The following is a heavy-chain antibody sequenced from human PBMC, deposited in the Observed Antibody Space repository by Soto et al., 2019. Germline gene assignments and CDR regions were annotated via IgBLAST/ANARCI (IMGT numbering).Heavy chain of an antibody. J-gene: IGHJ6*02. Sequence: GGSLRLSCAASGCTFSRYAMHWVRQAPGKGLEWVAVISYDGNNEYYADSVKGRFTMSRDNSMNTLYLQMNSLRGEDTAVYYCARSVGIDYYYYGMDVWGQGTTVTVSS. D-gene: IGHD3-3*02. CDR3: ARSVGIDYYYYGMDV. CDR2: ISYDGNNE. V-gene: IGHV3-30-3*01. CDR1: GCTFSRYA.